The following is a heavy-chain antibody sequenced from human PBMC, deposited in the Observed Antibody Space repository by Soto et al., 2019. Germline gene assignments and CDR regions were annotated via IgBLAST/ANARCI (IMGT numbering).Heavy chain of an antibody. CDR1: GFSLSTSGVG. J-gene: IGHJ3*02. Sequence: QITLKESGPTLVKPTQTLTLTCTFSGFSLSTSGVGVGWIRQPPGKALEWLALIYWDDDKRYSPSLKSRLTIXKXLSKNQVVLTMTNMDPVDTATYYCAHKWLPDDAFDIWGQGTMVTVSS. CDR3: AHKWLPDDAFDI. V-gene: IGHV2-5*02. CDR2: IYWDDDK. D-gene: IGHD3-22*01.